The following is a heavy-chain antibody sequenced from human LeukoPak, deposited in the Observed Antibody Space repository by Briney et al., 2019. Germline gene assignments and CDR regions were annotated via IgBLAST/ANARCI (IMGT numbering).Heavy chain of an antibody. CDR2: IKQDGSEK. J-gene: IGHJ4*02. Sequence: GGSLRLSCAASGFTFSSYWMSWVRQAPGKGLEWVANIKQDGSEKYYVDSVKGRFTISKDNAKNSLYLQMNSLRAEDTAVYYCVRDFSLTRLERPFDSWGQGTLVTVSS. CDR1: GFTFSSYW. CDR3: VRDFSLTRLERPFDS. D-gene: IGHD1-1*01. V-gene: IGHV3-7*01.